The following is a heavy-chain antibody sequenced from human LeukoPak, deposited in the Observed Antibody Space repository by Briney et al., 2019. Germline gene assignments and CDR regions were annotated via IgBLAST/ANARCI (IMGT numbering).Heavy chain of an antibody. J-gene: IGHJ4*02. D-gene: IGHD3-22*01. Sequence: ASVKVSCKASGYTFTSYYMHWVRQAPGQGLEWMGIINPSGGSTSYAQKFQGRVTMTRDTSTSTVYMELSSLRSEDTAVYYCARLVTYYYDSSGYPGELDYWGQGTLVTVSS. CDR2: INPSGGST. V-gene: IGHV1-46*01. CDR3: ARLVTYYYDSSGYPGELDY. CDR1: GYTFTSYY.